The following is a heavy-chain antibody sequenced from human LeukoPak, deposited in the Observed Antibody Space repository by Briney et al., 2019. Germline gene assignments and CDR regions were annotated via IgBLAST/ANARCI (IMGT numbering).Heavy chain of an antibody. V-gene: IGHV1-69*05. CDR1: GGTFSSYA. D-gene: IGHD5-24*01. J-gene: IGHJ4*02. CDR3: SRAGVEMATIYYFDY. Sequence: GSSVKVSCKASGGTFSSYAISWVRQATGQGLEWRGRIIPIFGTANYAQKFQGRVTITTDESTSTAYMELSSLRSEDTAVYYCSRAGVEMATIYYFDYWGQGTLVTVSS. CDR2: IIPIFGTA.